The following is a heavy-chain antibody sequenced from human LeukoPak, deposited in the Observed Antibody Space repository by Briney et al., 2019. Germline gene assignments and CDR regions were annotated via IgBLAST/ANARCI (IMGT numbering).Heavy chain of an antibody. J-gene: IGHJ4*02. D-gene: IGHD6-13*01. V-gene: IGHV4-34*01. CDR1: GGSFSGYY. CDR2: INHSGST. Sequence: SETLSLTCAVYGGSFSGYYRSWIRQPPGKGLEWIGEINHSGSTNYNPSLKSRVTISVGTSKNQFSLKLSSVTAADTVVYYCARGSAAGYAIDYWGQGTLVTVSS. CDR3: ARGSAAGYAIDY.